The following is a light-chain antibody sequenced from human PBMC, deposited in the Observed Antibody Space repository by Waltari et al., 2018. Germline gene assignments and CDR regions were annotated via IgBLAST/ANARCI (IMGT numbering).Light chain of an antibody. V-gene: IGLV2-23*02. CDR1: SSDIGSDKL. J-gene: IGLJ2*01. CDR2: EVI. CDR3: SSNAAGSSYVV. Sequence: QSALTQPASVSGSPGQSITISCTGTSSDIGSDKLVSRYQQHPGKVPKLIIYEVIKRPSGISDRFSGSKSGNTASLTISGLQAEDEADYYCSSNAAGSSYVVFGGGTRLTVL.